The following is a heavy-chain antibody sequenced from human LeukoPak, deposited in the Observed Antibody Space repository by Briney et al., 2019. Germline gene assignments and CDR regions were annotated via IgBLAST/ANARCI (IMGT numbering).Heavy chain of an antibody. D-gene: IGHD2-2*01. CDR3: ARAAGGYCSSTSCYYYYGMDV. CDR1: GGSISSYY. CDR2: IYYSGST. J-gene: IGHJ6*02. Sequence: SETLSLTCTVSGGSISSYYWSWIRQPPGKGLEWIGYIYYSGSTNYNPSLKSRVTISVDTSKNQFSLKLSSVTAAGTAVYYCARAAGGYCSSTSCYYYYGMDVWGQGTTVTVSS. V-gene: IGHV4-59*01.